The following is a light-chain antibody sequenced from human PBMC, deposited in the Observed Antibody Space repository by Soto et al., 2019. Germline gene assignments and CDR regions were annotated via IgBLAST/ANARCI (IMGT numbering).Light chain of an antibody. CDR3: GSYAGSNNFV. J-gene: IGLJ1*01. Sequence: QSALTPPPSGSGSPGRSVTISCTGTSSDVGGYNFVSWYQQHPGKAPKLMIYDVNKRPSGVPDRFSRSKSGNTASLTVSGLQAEDEAEYYCGSYAGSNNFVFGTGTKVTVL. CDR1: SSDVGGYNF. V-gene: IGLV2-8*01. CDR2: DVN.